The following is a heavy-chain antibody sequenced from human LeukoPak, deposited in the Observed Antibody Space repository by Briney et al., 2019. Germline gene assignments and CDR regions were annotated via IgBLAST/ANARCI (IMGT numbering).Heavy chain of an antibody. CDR3: AKLSGTTGTTSRVLDY. CDR1: GFSFSSYA. Sequence: PGGSLRLSCAASGFSFSSYAMSWVRQAPGEGLEWVSAISGSGGSTYYADSVKGRFTISRDNSKNTLYLQMNSLRGEDTAVYYCAKLSGTTGTTSRVLDYWGQGTLVTVSS. CDR2: ISGSGGST. J-gene: IGHJ4*02. D-gene: IGHD1-1*01. V-gene: IGHV3-23*01.